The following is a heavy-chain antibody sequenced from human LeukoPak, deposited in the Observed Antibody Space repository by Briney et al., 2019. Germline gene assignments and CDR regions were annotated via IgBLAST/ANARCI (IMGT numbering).Heavy chain of an antibody. J-gene: IGHJ4*02. Sequence: HPGGSLRLSCAASGFTFNSYAMSWVRQAPGKGLEWVSAISGSGGSTYYADSVKGRFTISRDNSKNTLYLQMNSLRAEDTAVYYCAKTTYYYDSSGYHFGGFDYWGQGTLVTVSS. CDR1: GFTFNSYA. CDR2: ISGSGGST. CDR3: AKTTYYYDSSGYHFGGFDY. D-gene: IGHD3-22*01. V-gene: IGHV3-23*01.